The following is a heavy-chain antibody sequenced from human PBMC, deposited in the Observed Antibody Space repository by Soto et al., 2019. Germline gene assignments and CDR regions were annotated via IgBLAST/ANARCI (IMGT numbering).Heavy chain of an antibody. Sequence: GASVKVSCKASGYTFTGYYMHWVRQAPGQGLEWMGWINPNSGGTNYAQKFQGRVTMTRDTSISTAYMELSRLRSDDTAVYYCARGEGLLGPPRSYGMDVWGQGTTVTVSS. V-gene: IGHV1-2*02. J-gene: IGHJ6*02. CDR3: ARGEGLLGPPRSYGMDV. CDR2: INPNSGGT. D-gene: IGHD2-15*01. CDR1: GYTFTGYY.